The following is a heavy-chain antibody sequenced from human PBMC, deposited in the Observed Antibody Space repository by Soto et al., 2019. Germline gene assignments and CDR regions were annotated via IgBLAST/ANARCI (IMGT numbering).Heavy chain of an antibody. V-gene: IGHV3-15*01. CDR3: TTGWMGYRRTPAP. Sequence: EVSLRRSCSASGFTFSSAWMSWGRQAPGKGLEWVGRIKSKTDGGTTDYAAPVKGRFTISRDDSKNTLYLQMNSLKTEDTAVYYCTTGWMGYRRTPAPWGKGTLVT. CDR2: IKSKTDGGTT. D-gene: IGHD6-13*01. CDR1: GFTFSSAW. J-gene: IGHJ5*02.